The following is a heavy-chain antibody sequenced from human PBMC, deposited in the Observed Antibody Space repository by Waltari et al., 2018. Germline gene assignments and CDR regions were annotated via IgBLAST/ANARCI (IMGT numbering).Heavy chain of an antibody. CDR3: AGSYGSGRGNWFDP. D-gene: IGHD3-10*01. Sequence: QVQLQESGPGLVKPSETLSLTCTVSGGSISSYYWSWIRQPPGKGLEWIGYICDSGRTNYNPSLKSRVTISVDTSKNQFSLKLSSVTAADTAVYYCAGSYGSGRGNWFDPWGQGTLVTVSS. J-gene: IGHJ5*02. CDR1: GGSISSYY. CDR2: ICDSGRT. V-gene: IGHV4-59*01.